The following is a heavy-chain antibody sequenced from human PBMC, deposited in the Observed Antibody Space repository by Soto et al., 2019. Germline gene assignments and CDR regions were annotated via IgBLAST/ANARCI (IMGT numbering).Heavy chain of an antibody. CDR2: MSYDESNE. CDR3: AKDRVWEWFSYGLGV. V-gene: IGHV3-30*18. Sequence: QVQLVESGGGVVQPGKSLRLSCAASGFTLSTYGMYWVRQAPGKGLEWVAVMSYDESNEYYADSVKGRFTISRDNSKNTLYLQLNSLRAEDTAVYFCAKDRVWEWFSYGLGVWGRGTTVTVSS. D-gene: IGHD3-3*01. CDR1: GFTLSTYG. J-gene: IGHJ6*01.